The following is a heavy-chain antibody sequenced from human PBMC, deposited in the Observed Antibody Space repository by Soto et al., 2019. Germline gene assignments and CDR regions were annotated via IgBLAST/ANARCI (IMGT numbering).Heavy chain of an antibody. J-gene: IGHJ6*03. CDR2: INHSGST. CDR1: GGSFSGYY. V-gene: IGHV4-34*01. D-gene: IGHD2-2*01. CDR3: ARSAIYCSSTSCYGPPYYYYYYYMDV. Sequence: SETLSLTCAVYGGSFSGYYWSWIRQPPGKGLEWIGEINHSGSTNYNPSLKSRVTISVDTSKNQFSLKLSSVTAADTAVYYCARSAIYCSSTSCYGPPYYYYYYYMDVWGKGTTVTVSS.